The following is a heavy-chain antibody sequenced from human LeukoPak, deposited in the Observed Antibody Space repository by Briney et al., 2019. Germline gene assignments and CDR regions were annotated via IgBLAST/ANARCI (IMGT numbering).Heavy chain of an antibody. CDR2: IGSGGTT. J-gene: IGHJ4*02. V-gene: IGHV3-23*01. D-gene: IGHD2-15*01. CDR3: AKDYSDSRVADVFFEY. CDR1: GFTFSSYT. Sequence: GGSLRLSCAASGFTFSSYTMSWVRQAPGKGLEWVSSIGSGGTTYYADSVKGRFTISRDNSKNTLYLQMTSLRAEDTAVYYCAKDYSDSRVADVFFEYWGQGTLVTVSS.